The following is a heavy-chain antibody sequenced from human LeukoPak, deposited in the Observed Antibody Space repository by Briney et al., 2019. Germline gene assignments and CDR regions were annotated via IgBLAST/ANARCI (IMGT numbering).Heavy chain of an antibody. CDR2: ISYDGSNT. J-gene: IGHJ4*02. Sequence: GRSLRLSCAASGFTFSSHALHWVRQAPGKGLEWVALISYDGSNTYYADSVKGRFTISRDNSKNTLYLQMNSLTAEDTAVYYCARGGRDAYNLPLDYWGQGTLVTVSS. V-gene: IGHV3-30*04. CDR3: ARGGRDAYNLPLDY. CDR1: GFTFSSHA. D-gene: IGHD5-24*01.